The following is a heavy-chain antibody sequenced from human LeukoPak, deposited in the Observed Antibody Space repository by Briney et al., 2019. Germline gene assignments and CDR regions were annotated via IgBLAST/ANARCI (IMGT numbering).Heavy chain of an antibody. CDR2: IYPGDSDT. J-gene: IGHJ3*02. CDR1: GYSFTSYW. Sequence: HGESLKISCKGSGYSFTSYWIGWVRQMPGKGLEWMGLIYPGDSDTRYGPSFQGQVTISADRSISTAFLQWNSLKASDTAIYFCARQPHRAGGPLRSFDIWGQGTMVTVSS. V-gene: IGHV5-51*01. CDR3: ARQPHRAGGPLRSFDI. D-gene: IGHD1-26*01.